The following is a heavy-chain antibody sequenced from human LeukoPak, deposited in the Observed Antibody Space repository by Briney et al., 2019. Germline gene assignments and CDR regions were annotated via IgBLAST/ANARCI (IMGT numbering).Heavy chain of an antibody. CDR2: INPNSGGT. D-gene: IGHD6-13*01. Sequence: ASVKVSCKASGYTFTGYYMHWVRQAPGQGLEWMGWINPNSGGTNYAQKFQGRVTMTRDTSISTAYMELSRLRSDDTAVYYCARWADSSPHWYFDLWGRGTLVTVSS. CDR1: GYTFTGYY. V-gene: IGHV1-2*02. J-gene: IGHJ2*01. CDR3: ARWADSSPHWYFDL.